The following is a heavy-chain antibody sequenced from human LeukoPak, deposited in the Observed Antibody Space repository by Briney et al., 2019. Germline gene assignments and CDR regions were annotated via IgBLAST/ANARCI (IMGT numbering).Heavy chain of an antibody. D-gene: IGHD1-7*01. V-gene: IGHV4-34*01. CDR3: ARSQLELPDY. J-gene: IGHJ4*02. CDR1: GGSFSGYD. Sequence: SETLSLTCAVYGGSFSGYDWSWIRQPPGKGLEWIGEINHSGSTNYNPSLKSRVTISVDTSKNQFSLKLSSVTAADTAVYYCARSQLELPDYWGQGTLVTVSS. CDR2: INHSGST.